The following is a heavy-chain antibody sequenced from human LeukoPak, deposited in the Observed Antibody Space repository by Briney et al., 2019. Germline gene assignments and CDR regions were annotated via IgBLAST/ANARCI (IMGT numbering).Heavy chain of an antibody. CDR3: ARGVDIVATIQDY. Sequence: PGGSLRLSCAASGFTFSSYAMSWVRQAPGKGLEWVSAISGSGGSTYYADPVKGRFTISRDNSKNTLYLQMNSLRAEDTAVYYCARGVDIVATIQDYWGQGTLVTVSS. V-gene: IGHV3-23*01. CDR1: GFTFSSYA. J-gene: IGHJ4*02. D-gene: IGHD5-12*01. CDR2: ISGSGGST.